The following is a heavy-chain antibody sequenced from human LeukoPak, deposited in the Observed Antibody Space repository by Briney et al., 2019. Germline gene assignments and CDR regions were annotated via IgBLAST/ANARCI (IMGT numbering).Heavy chain of an antibody. V-gene: IGHV3-20*04. J-gene: IGHJ3*01. CDR2: INWNGGST. D-gene: IGHD2-2*01. CDR3: ARRMPGDAFDV. Sequence: PGGSLRLSCAASGFTFDDYGMNWVRQPPGKGLEGVCNINWNGGSTSYADSLKGRLTISRDNAKSSLYLQMNSLRAEDTAMYFCARRMPGDAFDVWGQGTMVTVSS. CDR1: GFTFDDYG.